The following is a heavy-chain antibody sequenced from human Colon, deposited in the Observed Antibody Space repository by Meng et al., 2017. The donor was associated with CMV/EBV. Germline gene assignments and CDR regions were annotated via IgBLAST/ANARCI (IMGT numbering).Heavy chain of an antibody. CDR2: ISSSSSYI. V-gene: IGHV3-21*01. CDR3: AAGRGGTYPDQ. Sequence: GESLKISCAASGFTFSSYSMNWVRQAPGKGLEWVSSISSSSSYIYYADSVKGRFTVSRDNTKNIVYLQMNGLRPEDTAVYYCAAGRGGTYPDQWGQGTLVTVSS. D-gene: IGHD1-26*01. CDR1: GFTFSSYS. J-gene: IGHJ5*02.